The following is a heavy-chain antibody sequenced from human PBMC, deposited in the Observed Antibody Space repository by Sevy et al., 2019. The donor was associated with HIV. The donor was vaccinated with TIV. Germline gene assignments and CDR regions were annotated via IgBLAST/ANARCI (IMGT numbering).Heavy chain of an antibody. D-gene: IGHD5-12*01. Sequence: GGSLRLSCAASGFTFSSYSMNWVRQAPGKGLEWVSSISSSSSYIYYADSVKGRFTISRDNAKNSPYLQMNSLRAEDTAVYYCARGEMATIGAFDIWGQGTMVTVSS. CDR3: ARGEMATIGAFDI. CDR1: GFTFSSYS. V-gene: IGHV3-21*01. CDR2: ISSSSSYI. J-gene: IGHJ3*02.